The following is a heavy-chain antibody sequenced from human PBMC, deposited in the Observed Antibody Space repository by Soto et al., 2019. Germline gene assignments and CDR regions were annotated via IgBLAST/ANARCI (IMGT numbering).Heavy chain of an antibody. V-gene: IGHV3-21*02. CDR2: ITSDSGDI. CDR1: GFTFNRST. J-gene: IGHJ6*02. D-gene: IGHD3-3*01. CDR3: ARASEGDFWSGYYYGMDV. Sequence: EVQLVESGGGLVKPGGSLRLSCTASGFTFNRSTMNWVRQAPGKGPEWVSSITSDSGDINYADSVRGRFTISRDNAKNSLYPQMSSLRAEDTAVYYCARASEGDFWSGYYYGMDVWGQGTTVTVSS.